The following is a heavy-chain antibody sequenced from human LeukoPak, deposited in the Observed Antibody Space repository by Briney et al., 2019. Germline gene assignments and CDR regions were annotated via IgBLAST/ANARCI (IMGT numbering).Heavy chain of an antibody. Sequence: GGSLRLSCAASGFTFSSYSMNWVRQAPGKGLEWVSYISSSSSTIYYEDSVKGRFSISRDNAKNSLYLQMNSLRAEDTAVYYCARGGGLVIPLSAFDIWGQGTMVAVSS. V-gene: IGHV3-48*01. CDR3: ARGGGLVIPLSAFDI. CDR2: ISSSSSTI. J-gene: IGHJ3*02. CDR1: GFTFSSYS. D-gene: IGHD3/OR15-3a*01.